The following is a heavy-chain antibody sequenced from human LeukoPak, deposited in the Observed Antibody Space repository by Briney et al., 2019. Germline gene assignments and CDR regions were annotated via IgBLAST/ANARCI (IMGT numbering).Heavy chain of an antibody. CDR1: GGTFNSYA. Sequence: SVKVSYKASGGTFNSYAISWVPQAPGQGLEGMGEIIPIFGTANYAQKLQGRVTITADKSTRTAYMELSSLRSEDTAVYYCARGGIAVARAYDWFDRWGQGTLVTVSS. J-gene: IGHJ5*02. CDR2: IIPIFGTA. V-gene: IGHV1-69*06. CDR3: ARGGIAVARAYDWFDR. D-gene: IGHD6-19*01.